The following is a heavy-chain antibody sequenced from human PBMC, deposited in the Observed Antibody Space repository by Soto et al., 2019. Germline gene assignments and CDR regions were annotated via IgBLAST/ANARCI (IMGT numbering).Heavy chain of an antibody. Sequence: EWFSYISSSSSTIYYADSVKGRFTISRDNAKNSLYLQMNSLRDEDTAVYYFAANIVVVPAGYYYYGMDVWGQGTT. CDR2: ISSSSSTI. J-gene: IGHJ6*02. D-gene: IGHD2-2*01. V-gene: IGHV3-48*02. CDR3: AANIVVVPAGYYYYGMDV.